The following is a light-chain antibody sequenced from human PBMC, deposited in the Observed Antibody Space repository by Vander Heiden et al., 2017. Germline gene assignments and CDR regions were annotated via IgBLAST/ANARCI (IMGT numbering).Light chain of an antibody. CDR1: PSVRSSY. CDR3: QQEGSSARVT. J-gene: IGKJ3*01. CDR2: GAS. V-gene: IGKV3-20*01. Sequence: ELVLTQSPGTLSLSPGERATLSCRASPSVRSSYLAWYQQKPGQAPRLLIYGASSRATGIPDRCSGSGCRTDVTSTSRRRELEDFAVYYCQQEGSSARVTFGHGTKVDIK.